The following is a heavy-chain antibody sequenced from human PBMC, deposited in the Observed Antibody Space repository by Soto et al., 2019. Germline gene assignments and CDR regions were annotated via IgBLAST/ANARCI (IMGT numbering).Heavy chain of an antibody. CDR2: ISAYNGNT. V-gene: IGHV1-18*01. CDR3: ACNQAYYCYYGMDV. J-gene: IGHJ6*02. CDR1: GYTFTSYG. Sequence: QVQLVQSGAEVKKPGASVKVSCKASGYTFTSYGITGVRQAPGQGLEWMGWISAYNGNTNYAQQLQGRVTLTTDTSTSTDYMELRSLRADHTAVYYYACNQAYYCYYGMDVWVQGTTVTVSS.